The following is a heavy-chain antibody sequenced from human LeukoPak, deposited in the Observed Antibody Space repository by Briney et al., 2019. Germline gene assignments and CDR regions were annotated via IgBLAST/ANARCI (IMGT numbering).Heavy chain of an antibody. CDR3: ARDSSGWYSAQDY. D-gene: IGHD6-13*01. Sequence: PGGSLRLSCAASGFTFSSYSMNWVRQAPGKGLEWVSSISSSSSYIYYADSVKGRFTISRDNAKNSLYLQMNSLRAEDTAVYYCARDSSGWYSAQDYWGQGTLVTVSS. CDR2: ISSSSSYI. V-gene: IGHV3-21*04. CDR1: GFTFSSYS. J-gene: IGHJ4*02.